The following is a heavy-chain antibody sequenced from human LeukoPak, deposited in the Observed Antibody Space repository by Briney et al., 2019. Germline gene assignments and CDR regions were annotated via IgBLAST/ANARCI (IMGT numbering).Heavy chain of an antibody. J-gene: IGHJ4*02. V-gene: IGHV3-23*01. CDR1: GFTFSSYG. CDR3: AKDPVGARGVFDY. D-gene: IGHD1-26*01. CDR2: ISGSGGST. Sequence: GGSLRLSCAASGFTFSSYGMHWVRQAPGKGLEWVSAISGSGGSTYYADSVKGRFTISRDNSKNTLYLQMNSLRAEDTAVYYCAKDPVGARGVFDYWGQGTLVIVSS.